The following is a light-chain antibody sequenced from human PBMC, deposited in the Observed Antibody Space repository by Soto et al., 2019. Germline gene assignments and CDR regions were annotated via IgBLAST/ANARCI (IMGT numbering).Light chain of an antibody. CDR3: QQYGSSGT. V-gene: IGKV3-15*01. Sequence: EIVMTQSPAPLSVSPGERATLSCRASQSVSSNLAWYQQKPGQAPRLLIYGASTRATGIPARFSGSGSGTEFTLTISSLQSEDFAVYYCQQYGSSGTLGQGTKVDI. CDR1: QSVSSN. CDR2: GAS. J-gene: IGKJ1*01.